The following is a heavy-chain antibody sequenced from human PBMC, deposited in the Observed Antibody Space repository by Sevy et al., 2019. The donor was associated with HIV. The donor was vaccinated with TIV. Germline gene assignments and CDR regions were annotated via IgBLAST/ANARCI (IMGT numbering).Heavy chain of an antibody. V-gene: IGHV4-59*08. D-gene: IGHD2-2*02. CDR2: VSHSGNT. Sequence: SETLSLTCTVSGDSINTYYGSWIRQPPGKGLEWIGYVSHSGNTNYNPSLKSRVSMSVDTSTNQFSLKVKSVTAADTAVYYCARLRWDLVVVPGATPGCYFDSWGQGTLVTVSS. CDR1: GDSINTYY. J-gene: IGHJ4*02. CDR3: ARLRWDLVVVPGATPGCYFDS.